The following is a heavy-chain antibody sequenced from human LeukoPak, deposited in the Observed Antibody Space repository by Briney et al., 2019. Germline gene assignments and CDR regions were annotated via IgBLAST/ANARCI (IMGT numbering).Heavy chain of an antibody. CDR3: ATTPAPYSSGYLDYYYYMDV. D-gene: IGHD3-22*01. V-gene: IGHV1-18*01. CDR2: ISAYNGNT. Sequence: ASVKVSCKASGYTFTSYGISWVRQAPGQGLEWMGWISAYNGNTNYAQKLQGRVTMTTDTSTGTAYMELRSLRSDDTAVYYCATTPAPYSSGYLDYYYYMDVWGKGTTVTVSS. J-gene: IGHJ6*03. CDR1: GYTFTSYG.